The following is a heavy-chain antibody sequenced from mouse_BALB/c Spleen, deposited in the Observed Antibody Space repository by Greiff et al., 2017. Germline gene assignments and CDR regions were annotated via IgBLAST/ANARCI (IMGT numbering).Heavy chain of an antibody. J-gene: IGHJ4*01. V-gene: IGHV1S130*01. CDR2: IHPNSGNT. Sequence: QVQLQQSGAELVKPGASVKLSCKASGYTFTSSWMHWAKQRPGQGLEWIGEIHPNSGNTNYNEKFKGKATLTVDTSSSTAYVDLSSLTSEDSAVYYCARYGDWDVGAMDYWGQGTAGTVSS. D-gene: IGHD4-1*01. CDR1: GYTFTSSW. CDR3: ARYGDWDVGAMDY.